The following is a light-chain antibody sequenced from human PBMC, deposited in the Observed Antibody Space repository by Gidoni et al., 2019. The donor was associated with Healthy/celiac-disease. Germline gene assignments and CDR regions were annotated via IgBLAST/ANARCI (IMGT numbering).Light chain of an antibody. V-gene: IGKV4-1*01. Sequence: DIVMTQSPDSLAVSRGERPTINCKSSQSVLYSSNNQNYLAWYQQKPGQPPKLLIYWASTRESGVPVRFSGSGSGTDFTLTISCLQAEDVAVYYCQQYYSTPWTFGQGTKVEIK. CDR3: QQYYSTPWT. J-gene: IGKJ1*01. CDR2: WAS. CDR1: QSVLYSSNNQNY.